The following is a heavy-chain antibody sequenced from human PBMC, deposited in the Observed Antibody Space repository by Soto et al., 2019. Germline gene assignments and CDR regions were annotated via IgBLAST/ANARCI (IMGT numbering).Heavy chain of an antibody. CDR1: GFTVSNKY. Sequence: GGSLRLSCVASGFTVSNKYMSWVRQAPGKGLEWVSIIYSNDNRYYADSVKGRFTISRDNSKNTLYLYMNSLRAEDTAVYYCARGVGSGTYYNQYNWFDPWGQGTLVTVSS. CDR3: ARGVGSGTYYNQYNWFDP. J-gene: IGHJ5*02. D-gene: IGHD3-10*01. CDR2: IYSNDNR. V-gene: IGHV3-53*01.